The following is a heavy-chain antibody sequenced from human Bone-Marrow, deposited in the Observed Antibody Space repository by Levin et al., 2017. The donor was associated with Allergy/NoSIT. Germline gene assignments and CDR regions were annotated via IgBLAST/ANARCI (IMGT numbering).Heavy chain of an antibody. CDR3: ASYGDYGSNWFDP. J-gene: IGHJ5*02. CDR1: GASISRYY. Sequence: ASETLSLTCTVSGASISRYYWSWIRQPPGKGLEWIGYIYYSGSTDYNPSLKSRVTISVDTSKNQFSLELSSVTTADTAVYYCASYGDYGSNWFDPWGQGTLVTVSS. D-gene: IGHD4-17*01. V-gene: IGHV4-59*08. CDR2: IYYSGST.